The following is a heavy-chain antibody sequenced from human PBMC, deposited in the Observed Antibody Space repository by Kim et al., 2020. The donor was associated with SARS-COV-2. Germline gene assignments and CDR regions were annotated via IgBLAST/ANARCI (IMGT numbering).Heavy chain of an antibody. Sequence: GGSLRLSCEASGFTFSSYAMSWVRQAPGKGLEWVSTISGSGDSTYYPDSVKGRFTTSRDNSKNTLYLQMNSLRAEDTAAYYCARRREGTIDSWGQETLVT. V-gene: IGHV3-23*01. CDR2: ISGSGDST. D-gene: IGHD2-2*01. J-gene: IGHJ4*02. CDR3: ARRREGTIDS. CDR1: GFTFSSYA.